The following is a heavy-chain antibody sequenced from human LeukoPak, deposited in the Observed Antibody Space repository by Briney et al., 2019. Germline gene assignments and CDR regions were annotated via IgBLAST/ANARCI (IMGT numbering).Heavy chain of an antibody. CDR3: AKKGATTGDFDY. CDR1: GFTFSNFL. V-gene: IGHV3-23*01. J-gene: IGHJ4*02. D-gene: IGHD1-26*01. Sequence: GGSLRLSCAASGFTFSNFLMTWVRQAPGKGPEWVSAISGSGGDTYYADSVKGRFTISRDNSKNTLYLQMNSLRAEDTAVYYRAKKGATTGDFDYWGQGTLVTVSS. CDR2: ISGSGGDT.